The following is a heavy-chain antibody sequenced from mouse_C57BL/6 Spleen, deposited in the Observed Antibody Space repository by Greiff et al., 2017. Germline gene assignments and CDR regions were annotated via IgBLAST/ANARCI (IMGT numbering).Heavy chain of an antibody. Sequence: EVMLVESGGDLVKPGGSLKLSCAASGFTFSSYGMSWVRQTPDKRLEWVATISSGGSYTYYPDSVKGRFTISRDNAKNTLYLQMSSLKSEDTAMYYCARLDSSGYYAMDYWGQGTSVTVSS. CDR2: ISSGGSYT. CDR1: GFTFSSYG. V-gene: IGHV5-6*02. CDR3: ARLDSSGYYAMDY. J-gene: IGHJ4*01. D-gene: IGHD3-2*02.